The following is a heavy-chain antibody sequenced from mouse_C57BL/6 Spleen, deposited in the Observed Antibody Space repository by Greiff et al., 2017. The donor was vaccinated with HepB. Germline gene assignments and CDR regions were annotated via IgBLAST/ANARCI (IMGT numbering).Heavy chain of an antibody. CDR1: GYTFTSYW. CDR3: ARKGALAYAMDY. Sequence: QVQLQQSGTELVKPGASVKLSCKASGYTFTSYWMHWVKQRPGQGLEWIGNINPSNGGTNYNEKFKSKATLTVDKSSSTAYMQLSRLTSEDAAVYYCARKGALAYAMDYWGQGTSVTVSS. J-gene: IGHJ4*01. V-gene: IGHV1-53*01. CDR2: INPSNGGT.